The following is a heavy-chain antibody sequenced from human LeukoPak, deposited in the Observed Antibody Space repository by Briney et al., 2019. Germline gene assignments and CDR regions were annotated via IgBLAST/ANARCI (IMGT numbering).Heavy chain of an antibody. V-gene: IGHV4-34*01. CDR2: INHSGST. CDR3: ARDGHSDTSRALDY. CDR1: GGSFSGYY. Sequence: PSETLSLTCAVYGGSFSGYYWSWIRQPPGKGLEWIGEINHSGSTNYNPSLKSRVTISVDTSKNQFSLKLSSVTAADTAVYYCARDGHSDTSRALDYWGQGTLVTVSS. D-gene: IGHD5-12*01. J-gene: IGHJ4*02.